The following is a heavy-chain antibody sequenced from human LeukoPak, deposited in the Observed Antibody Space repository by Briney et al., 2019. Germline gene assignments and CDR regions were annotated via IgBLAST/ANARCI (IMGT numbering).Heavy chain of an antibody. CDR2: IRFDGGDK. Sequence: GGSLRLPCVASGVTFGTYGLHWVRQAPGKGLERVAFIRFDGGDKSYADSVKGRFTISRDNSKNTLYLQMNSLRVEDTAMYYCAKVLPLTFYYMDVWGNGTTVTVSS. CDR3: AKVLPLTFYYMDV. CDR1: GVTFGTYG. V-gene: IGHV3-30*02. J-gene: IGHJ6*03.